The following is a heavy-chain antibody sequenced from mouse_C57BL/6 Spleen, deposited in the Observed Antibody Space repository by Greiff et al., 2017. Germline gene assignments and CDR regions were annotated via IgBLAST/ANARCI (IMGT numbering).Heavy chain of an antibody. CDR2: INPSSGYT. J-gene: IGHJ2*01. CDR1: GYTFTSYT. CDR3: ARYYDGYFDY. Sequence: VQLQQSGAELARPVASVKMSCKASGYTFTSYTLHWVKQRPGQGLEWIGYINPSSGYTKYNQKFKDKATLTADKSSSTAYMQLSSLTSEDSAVYYCARYYDGYFDYWGQGTTLTVSS. D-gene: IGHD2-3*01. V-gene: IGHV1-4*01.